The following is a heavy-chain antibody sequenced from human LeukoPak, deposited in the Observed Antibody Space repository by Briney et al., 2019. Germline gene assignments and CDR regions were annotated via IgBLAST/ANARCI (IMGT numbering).Heavy chain of an antibody. CDR1: GGSISNNY. V-gene: IGHV4-59*12. D-gene: IGHD6-13*01. CDR2: IYYTGST. J-gene: IGHJ6*02. Sequence: SSETLSLTCLVSGGSISNNYWSWIRQPTGKGLEWIGYIYYTGSTSYNPHLKSRVSISVDTSKNQFSLRLTSVTAADTAVYYCARGRIAAAGRRGYYGMDVWGQGTTVTVSS. CDR3: ARGRIAAAGRRGYYGMDV.